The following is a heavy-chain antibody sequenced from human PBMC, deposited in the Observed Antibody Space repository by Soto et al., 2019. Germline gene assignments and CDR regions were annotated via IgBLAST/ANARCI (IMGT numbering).Heavy chain of an antibody. Sequence: EVQLVESGGGLVQPGRSLRLSCAASGFTYDDYDMHWVRQAPGKGLEWVSAISWNSGRTAYADSVKGRFTISRDNAKNSVYLQRNSVRAEDRALYHCAKGRGGSYGGDSCDYWGQGTLVTVSS. CDR1: GFTYDDYD. J-gene: IGHJ4*02. CDR2: ISWNSGRT. D-gene: IGHD1-26*01. CDR3: AKGRGGSYGGDSCDY. V-gene: IGHV3-9*01.